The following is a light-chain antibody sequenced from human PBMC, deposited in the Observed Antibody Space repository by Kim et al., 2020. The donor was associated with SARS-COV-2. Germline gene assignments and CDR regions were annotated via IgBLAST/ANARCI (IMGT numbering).Light chain of an antibody. CDR2: AAS. Sequence: AALDHSVTLTGRPSQSITTFSDWYQQKPGEAPNLLIYAASSLRNWVPLRFRGSGSETHFTLTITDLQPDDFASYYCLQTYSAPLAFGAGTKVDIK. CDR1: QSITTF. J-gene: IGKJ3*01. CDR3: LQTYSAPLA. V-gene: IGKV1-39*01.